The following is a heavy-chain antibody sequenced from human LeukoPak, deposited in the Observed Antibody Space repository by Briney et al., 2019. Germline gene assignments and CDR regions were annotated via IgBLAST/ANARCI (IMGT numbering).Heavy chain of an antibody. CDR1: GFTSGDYA. Sequence: QPGGSLRLSCTASGFTSGDYAMNWVRQAPGKGLEWVSYISSSGSTIYYADSVKGRFTISRDNAKNSLYLQMNSLRAEDTAVYYCARDGPRYNWNERNDAFDIWGQGTMVTVSS. J-gene: IGHJ3*02. V-gene: IGHV3-48*03. D-gene: IGHD1-1*01. CDR3: ARDGPRYNWNERNDAFDI. CDR2: ISSSGSTI.